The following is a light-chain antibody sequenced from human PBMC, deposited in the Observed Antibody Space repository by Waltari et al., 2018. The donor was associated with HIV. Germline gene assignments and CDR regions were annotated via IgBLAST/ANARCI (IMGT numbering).Light chain of an antibody. V-gene: IGLV1-47*01. Sequence: QSVLTQPPSASGTPGQRVTISCSGSSSNIGSSYVYWYQQVPGTAPKLLSYSSKHRPSGVPDRFSGSKSGTSASLAISGLRSEDEADYYCAAWDDSLSGYVFGTGTKVTVL. CDR2: SSK. CDR3: AAWDDSLSGYV. CDR1: SSNIGSSY. J-gene: IGLJ1*01.